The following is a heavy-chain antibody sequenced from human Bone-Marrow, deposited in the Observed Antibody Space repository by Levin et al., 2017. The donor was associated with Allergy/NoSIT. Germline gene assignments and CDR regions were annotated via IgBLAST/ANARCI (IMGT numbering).Heavy chain of an antibody. Sequence: GGSLRLSCAASGFTFSSYGMHWVRQAPGKGLEWVAVISYDGSNKYYADSVKGRFTISRDNSKNTLYLQMNSLRAEDTAVYYCAKDWGGRGYSYGCSDYWGQGTLVTVSS. D-gene: IGHD5-18*01. V-gene: IGHV3-30*18. CDR1: GFTFSSYG. CDR2: ISYDGSNK. CDR3: AKDWGGRGYSYGCSDY. J-gene: IGHJ4*02.